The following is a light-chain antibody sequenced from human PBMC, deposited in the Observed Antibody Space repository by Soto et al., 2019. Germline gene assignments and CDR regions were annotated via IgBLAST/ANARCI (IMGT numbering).Light chain of an antibody. CDR1: HDISTY. V-gene: IGKV1-9*01. J-gene: IGKJ1*01. Sequence: DIQLTQSPSLLSASVGDRVTITCRASHDISTYLAWYQQKPGKAPKLMIYEASTLQSGVPSRFSGSGSGTDFTFTISRLQPEDIATYYCQQYENLPTFGQGTKVDIK. CDR2: EAS. CDR3: QQYENLPT.